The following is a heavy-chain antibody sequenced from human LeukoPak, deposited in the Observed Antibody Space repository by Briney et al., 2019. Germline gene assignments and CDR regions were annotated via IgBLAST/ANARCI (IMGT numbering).Heavy chain of an antibody. CDR1: GGSVSSGGYY. J-gene: IGHJ3*02. V-gene: IGHV4-31*03. CDR2: IYYSGST. CDR3: ARGAIAALNRAFDI. Sequence: SETLSLTCTVSGGSVSSGGYYWSWIRQHPGKGLEWIGYIYYSGSTYYNPSLKSRVTISVDTSKNQFSLKLSSVTAADTAVYYCARGAIAALNRAFDIWGQGTMVTVSS. D-gene: IGHD6-6*01.